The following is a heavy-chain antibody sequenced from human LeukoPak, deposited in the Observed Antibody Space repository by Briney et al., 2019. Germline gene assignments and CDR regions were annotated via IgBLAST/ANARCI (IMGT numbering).Heavy chain of an antibody. Sequence: GASVKVSCKASGYTFSTYGISRVRQAPGQGLEWMGWIGADNGDTNYAQKVQGRITMTTDTSTSTAYMELRSLRSDDTAVFYCARAGRTVTSHFDYWGQGTLVTVSS. J-gene: IGHJ4*02. CDR2: IGADNGDT. CDR3: ARAGRTVTSHFDY. CDR1: GYTFSTYG. D-gene: IGHD4-17*01. V-gene: IGHV1-18*01.